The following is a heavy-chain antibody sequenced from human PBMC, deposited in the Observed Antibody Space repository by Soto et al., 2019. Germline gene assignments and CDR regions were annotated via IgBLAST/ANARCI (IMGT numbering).Heavy chain of an antibody. CDR2: IYPGDSDT. D-gene: IGHD2-2*01. Sequence: GESLKISCKGSGYSLTSYWIGWVRQMPGKGLEWMGIIYPGDSDTRYSPSFQGQVTISADKSISTAYLQWSSLKASDTAMYYCARHLGYCSSTSCYNYYYYYMDVWGKGTTVTVSS. CDR3: ARHLGYCSSTSCYNYYYYYMDV. J-gene: IGHJ6*03. V-gene: IGHV5-51*01. CDR1: GYSLTSYW.